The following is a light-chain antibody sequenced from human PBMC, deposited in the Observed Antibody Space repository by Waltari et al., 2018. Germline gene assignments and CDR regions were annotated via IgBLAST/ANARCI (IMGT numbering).Light chain of an antibody. CDR3: AAWDDSLSTWV. CDR2: RNN. CDR1: TSNIGSNF. V-gene: IGLV1-47*01. J-gene: IGLJ3*02. Sequence: QSVLTQPPSASVTPGQRVALSCSVSTSNIGSNFVSWYQQLPETAPELLIYRNNQRPSGVPVRISGSKSGTSASLAVSGLRSEDEADFYCAAWDDSLSTWVFGGGTKLTVL.